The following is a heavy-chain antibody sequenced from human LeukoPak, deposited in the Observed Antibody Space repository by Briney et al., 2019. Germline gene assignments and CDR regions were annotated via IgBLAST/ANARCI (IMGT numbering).Heavy chain of an antibody. Sequence: PSETLSLTCTVSGGSISSSSYYWGWIRQPPGKGLEWIGSIYNSGSTYYNPTHKSRVTISVDTSKNQFSLKLSSVTAADTAVYYCARRIVGARGEFDPWGQGTLVTVSS. D-gene: IGHD1-26*01. CDR1: GGSISSSSYY. CDR2: IYNSGST. CDR3: ARRIVGARGEFDP. V-gene: IGHV4-39*01. J-gene: IGHJ5*02.